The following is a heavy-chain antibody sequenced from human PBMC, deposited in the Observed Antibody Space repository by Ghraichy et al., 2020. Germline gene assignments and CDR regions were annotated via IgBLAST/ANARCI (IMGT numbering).Heavy chain of an antibody. V-gene: IGHV3-33*05. CDR1: GFPFSHYG. J-gene: IGHJ4*02. Sequence: GGYLRLSCKGSGFPFSHYGFHWVRRAPGKGLEWVAVRSPDKETKFYADSVRGRFTISRDDSKSTLFLRMNNLRPEDTGMYYCARGDDGSPDSWGPGTQVIVSS. CDR3: ARGDDGSPDS. CDR2: RSPDKETK. D-gene: IGHD1-26*01.